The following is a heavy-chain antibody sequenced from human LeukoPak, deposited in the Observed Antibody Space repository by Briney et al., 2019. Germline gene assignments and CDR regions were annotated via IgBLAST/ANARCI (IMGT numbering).Heavy chain of an antibody. V-gene: IGHV1-18*01. J-gene: IGHJ4*02. Sequence: AASVKVSCKTSGYTFTSYGISWVRQAPGQGLEWMGWISAYNGNTNYAQKLQGRVTMTTDTSTSTAYMELRSLRSDDTAVYYCATDQQDGYNYDFDYWGQGTLVTVSS. D-gene: IGHD5-24*01. CDR1: GYTFTSYG. CDR2: ISAYNGNT. CDR3: ATDQQDGYNYDFDY.